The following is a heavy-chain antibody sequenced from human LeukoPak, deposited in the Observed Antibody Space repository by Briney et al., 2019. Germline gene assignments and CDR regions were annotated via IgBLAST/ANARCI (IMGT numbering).Heavy chain of an antibody. Sequence: GGSLRLSCAASGFAFSSYSMNWVRQAPGKGLEWVSSISSGSGFPNYADSVKGRFTISRDNAKNSLYLQMNSLRDEDTAIYYCAGITNNFDYWGQGALVTVSS. V-gene: IGHV3-21*01. J-gene: IGHJ4*02. CDR1: GFAFSSYS. CDR3: AGITNNFDY. CDR2: ISSGSGFP. D-gene: IGHD1-20*01.